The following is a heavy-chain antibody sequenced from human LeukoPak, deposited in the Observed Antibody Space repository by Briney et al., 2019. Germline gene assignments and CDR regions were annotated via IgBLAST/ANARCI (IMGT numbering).Heavy chain of an antibody. V-gene: IGHV3-11*03. Sequence: KTGGSLRLSCAASGFTFSDYYMSWIRQAPGKGLEWVSYIRISNNYTNYADSVKGRFTISRDNAKNSLYLQMNSLRAEDTAVYYCARRLYYDSSLDPWGQGTLVTVSS. D-gene: IGHD3-22*01. J-gene: IGHJ5*02. CDR1: GFTFSDYY. CDR2: IRISNNYT. CDR3: ARRLYYDSSLDP.